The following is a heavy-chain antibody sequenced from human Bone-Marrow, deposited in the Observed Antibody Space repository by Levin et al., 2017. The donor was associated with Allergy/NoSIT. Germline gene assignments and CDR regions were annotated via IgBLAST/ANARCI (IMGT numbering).Heavy chain of an antibody. CDR3: ATDPLRVATSGGY. D-gene: IGHD3-22*01. Sequence: ASVKVSCKVSGYTLTEFSMHWVRQAPGKGPEWMGGFDPGDGETIYAQKFQGRVTMTEDTSTDTAYMELSSLRSEDTAVYYCATDPLRVATSGGYWGQGTLVTVSS. J-gene: IGHJ4*02. CDR1: GYTLTEFS. V-gene: IGHV1-24*01. CDR2: FDPGDGET.